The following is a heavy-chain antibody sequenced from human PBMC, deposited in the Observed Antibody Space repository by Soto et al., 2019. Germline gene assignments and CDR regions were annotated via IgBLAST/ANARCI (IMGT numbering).Heavy chain of an antibody. J-gene: IGHJ4*02. Sequence: EVQLVESGGGLVQPGGSLRLSCAASGFTVSSYWMSWVRQAPGKGLEWVANIKQDGSEKYYVDSVKGRFTISRDNAKNSLYVQMNSLRAEDTALYYCARDWGPTHWGPGTLVTVSS. D-gene: IGHD7-27*01. CDR3: ARDWGPTH. CDR2: IKQDGSEK. V-gene: IGHV3-7*01. CDR1: GFTVSSYW.